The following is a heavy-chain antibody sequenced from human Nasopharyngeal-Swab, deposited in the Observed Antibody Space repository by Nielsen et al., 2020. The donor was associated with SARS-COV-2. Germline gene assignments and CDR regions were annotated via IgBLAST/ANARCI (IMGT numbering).Heavy chain of an antibody. CDR3: AKDPGGPYYYGMDV. V-gene: IGHV3-23*01. CDR2: ISGSGDST. Sequence: GESLKISCAASGFTFSSYAMSWVRQAPGKGLEWVSAISGSGDSTYYADSVKGRFTISRDNSKNTLYLQMNSLRAEDTAVYYCAKDPGGPYYYGMDVWGQGTTVTVSS. CDR1: GFTFSSYA. J-gene: IGHJ6*02. D-gene: IGHD3-10*01.